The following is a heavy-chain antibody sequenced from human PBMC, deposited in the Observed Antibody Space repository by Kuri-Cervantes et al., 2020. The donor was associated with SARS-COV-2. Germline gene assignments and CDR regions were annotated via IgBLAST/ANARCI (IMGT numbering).Heavy chain of an antibody. D-gene: IGHD4-17*01. CDR3: ARGDRYGDYQTFDY. CDR2: ISSDGSST. V-gene: IGHV3-74*01. CDR1: GFTFSSYW. J-gene: IGHJ4*02. Sequence: ETLSLTCAASGFTFSSYWMHWVRRAPGKGLVWVSRISSDGSSTSYADSVKGRFTISRDNAKNSLYLQMNSLRAEDTALYYCARGDRYGDYQTFDYWGQGTLVTVSS.